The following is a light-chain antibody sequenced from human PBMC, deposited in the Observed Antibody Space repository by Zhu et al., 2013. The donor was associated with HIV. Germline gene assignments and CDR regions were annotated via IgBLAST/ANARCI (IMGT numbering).Light chain of an antibody. CDR3: QQFNSYPIT. J-gene: IGKJ5*01. CDR1: QSISAW. Sequence: DIQMTQSPSTLSASVGDRVTITCRASQSISAWLAWYQQKPGRAPKLLIYQASILETGVPSRFTGRVSGTEFTLTISGLQPDDFATYYCQQFNSYPITFGQGTRLEIK. V-gene: IGKV1-5*03. CDR2: QAS.